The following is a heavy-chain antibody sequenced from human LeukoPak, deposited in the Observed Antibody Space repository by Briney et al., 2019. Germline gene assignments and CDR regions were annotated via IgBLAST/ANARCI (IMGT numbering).Heavy chain of an antibody. Sequence: PSQTLSLTCAVSGGSISSGGYSWSWIRQPPGKGLEWIGYIYHSGSTYYNPSLKSRVTISVDRSKNQFSLELSSVTAADTAVYYCARGGDYYDSSGFAFDIWGQGTMVTVSS. V-gene: IGHV4-30-2*01. CDR1: GGSISSGGYS. CDR3: ARGGDYYDSSGFAFDI. D-gene: IGHD3-22*01. J-gene: IGHJ3*02. CDR2: IYHSGST.